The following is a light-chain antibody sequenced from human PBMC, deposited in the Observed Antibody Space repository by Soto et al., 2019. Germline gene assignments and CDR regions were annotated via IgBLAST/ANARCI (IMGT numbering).Light chain of an antibody. CDR1: QSIMNS. V-gene: IGKV1-39*01. CDR3: QQSYSTPRFT. CDR2: AAS. Sequence: DIQMTQSPSSLSASVGDRVTITCRASQSIMNSLNWYQQIPGKAPNLLIYAASRLHSGVPSRFSGNASGTPLARGTSSLQPEDFATYYCQQSYSTPRFTVGPRPKVDI. J-gene: IGKJ3*01.